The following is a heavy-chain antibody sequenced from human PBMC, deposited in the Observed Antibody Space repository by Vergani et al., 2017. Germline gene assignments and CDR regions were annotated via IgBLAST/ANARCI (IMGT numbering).Heavy chain of an antibody. CDR1: GGSISSYY. CDR2: INHSGST. Sequence: QVQLQESGPGLVKPSETLSLTCTVSGGSISSYYWSWIRQPPGKGLEWIGEINHSGSTNYNPSLKSRVTISVDTSKNQFSLKLSSVTAADTAVYYCARLPYDVWSGYPPYFDYWGQGTLVTVSS. V-gene: IGHV4-59*12. D-gene: IGHD3-3*01. J-gene: IGHJ4*02. CDR3: ARLPYDVWSGYPPYFDY.